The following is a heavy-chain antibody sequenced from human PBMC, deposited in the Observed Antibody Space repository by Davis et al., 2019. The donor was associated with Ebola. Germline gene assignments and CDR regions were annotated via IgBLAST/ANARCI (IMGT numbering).Heavy chain of an antibody. CDR3: TTRLVNHFDY. CDR1: GFTVGSYA. D-gene: IGHD2-15*01. J-gene: IGHJ4*02. Sequence: GESLKISCAASGFTVGSYAMSWVRQAPGKGLEWVSGIRHHDDSTGYADSVKGRFTISRDDSRNTVFLYMDRLRVEDTALYYCTTRLVNHFDYWGQGILVTVSS. V-gene: IGHV3-23*01. CDR2: IRHHDDST.